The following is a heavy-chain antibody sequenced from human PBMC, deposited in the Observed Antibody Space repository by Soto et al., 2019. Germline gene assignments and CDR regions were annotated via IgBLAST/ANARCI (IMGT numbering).Heavy chain of an antibody. J-gene: IGHJ4*02. Sequence: GGSLRLSXAASGFTFSSYSMDWVRQAPGKGLEWVSSISSSSSYIYYADSVKGRFTISRDNAKNSLYLQVNSLRAEDTAVYYCARIRRSYIDYWGQGTLVTVSS. CDR1: GFTFSSYS. CDR2: ISSSSSYI. CDR3: ARIRRSYIDY. V-gene: IGHV3-21*01. D-gene: IGHD3-16*01.